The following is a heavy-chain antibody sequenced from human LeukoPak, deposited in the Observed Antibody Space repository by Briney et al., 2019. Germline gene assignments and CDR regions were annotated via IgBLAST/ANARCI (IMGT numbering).Heavy chain of an antibody. Sequence: PGGSLKLSCAASGFTLNNYNMNWVRQAPGKGLEWIAYITPRGATMHGDSVKDRFSISRDDAKNSVFLQMNSLRGEDTAVYHCVREKSVGDYWYFDHWGRGTQVTVSS. D-gene: IGHD4-23*01. V-gene: IGHV3-48*03. CDR2: ITPRGAT. CDR1: GFTLNNYN. CDR3: VREKSVGDYWYFDH. J-gene: IGHJ2*01.